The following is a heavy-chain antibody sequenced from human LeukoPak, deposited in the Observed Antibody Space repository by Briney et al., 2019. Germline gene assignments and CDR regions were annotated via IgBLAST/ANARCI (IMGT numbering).Heavy chain of an antibody. Sequence: SSETLSLTCTVSGGSISSYYWSWIRQPPGKGLEWIGYIYYSGSTNYNPSLKSRVTISVDTSKNQFSLKLSSVTAADTAVYYYARVWFGAVAGRYYYYMDVWGKGTTVTVSS. D-gene: IGHD6-19*01. CDR1: GGSISSYY. CDR3: ARVWFGAVAGRYYYYMDV. V-gene: IGHV4-59*01. CDR2: IYYSGST. J-gene: IGHJ6*03.